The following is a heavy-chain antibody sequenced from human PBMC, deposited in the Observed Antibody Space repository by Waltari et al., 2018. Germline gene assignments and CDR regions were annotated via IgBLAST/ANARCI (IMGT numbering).Heavy chain of an antibody. CDR2: INPRVTGT. CDR1: GFTFSSFV. Sequence: EVQLLESGGGLVQPGGSLRLSCAASGFTFSSFVMSWVRQAPGSGLEWVSSINPRVTGTDYADSVKGRVTISRDNSENTLSLQMNNLRTEDTAICYCAKGLSNSVWNEDYWGQGTTVTVSS. CDR3: AKGLSNSVWNEDY. D-gene: IGHD1-1*01. J-gene: IGHJ4*02. V-gene: IGHV3-23*05.